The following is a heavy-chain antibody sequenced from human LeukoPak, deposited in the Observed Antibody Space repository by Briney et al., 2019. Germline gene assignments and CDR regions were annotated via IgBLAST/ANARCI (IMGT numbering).Heavy chain of an antibody. V-gene: IGHV4-61*01. CDR3: ARDRVRGNANPYFDY. Sequence: SETLSLTCTVSGGSVSSGTYYWSWIRQPPGKGLEWIGYIYYSGSTNYNPSLKSRVTISIDTSKNQFSLKLSSVTAADTAVYYCARDRVRGNANPYFDYWGQGTLVTVSS. CDR1: GGSVSSGTYY. J-gene: IGHJ4*02. D-gene: IGHD1-1*01. CDR2: IYYSGST.